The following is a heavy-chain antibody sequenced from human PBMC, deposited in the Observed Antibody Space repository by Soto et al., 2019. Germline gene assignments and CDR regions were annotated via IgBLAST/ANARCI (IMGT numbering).Heavy chain of an antibody. CDR1: GFTFSSYG. Sequence: QVQLVESGGGVVQPGRSLRLSCTASGFTFSSYGMHWVRQAPGKGLEWVAVISYDGSNKYYVDSVKGRFTISRDNSKNTLDLQMDSLRAEDTAVYYCAKSPTSTIFGVVPRYWGQGTLVTVSS. D-gene: IGHD3-3*01. CDR2: ISYDGSNK. CDR3: AKSPTSTIFGVVPRY. V-gene: IGHV3-30*18. J-gene: IGHJ4*02.